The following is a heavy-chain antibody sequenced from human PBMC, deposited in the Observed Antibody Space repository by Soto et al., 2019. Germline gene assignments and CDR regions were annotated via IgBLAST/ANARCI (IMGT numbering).Heavy chain of an antibody. J-gene: IGHJ4*02. CDR2: IYYSGST. Sequence: PSETLSLTCTVSGVPVSSGIYYWSWIRQPPGKGLEWIGYIYYSGSTNYNPSLKSRVTISVDTSKNQFSLKLSSVTAADTAVYYCARVDHDSSGYYDNYFDYWGQGTLVTVSS. CDR1: GVPVSSGIYY. V-gene: IGHV4-61*01. D-gene: IGHD3-22*01. CDR3: ARVDHDSSGYYDNYFDY.